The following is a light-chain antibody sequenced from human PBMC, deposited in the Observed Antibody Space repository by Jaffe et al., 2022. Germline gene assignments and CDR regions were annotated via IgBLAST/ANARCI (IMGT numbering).Light chain of an antibody. Sequence: AIRMTQSPSSFSASTGDRVTITCRASQGISSYLAWYQQKPGKAPKLLIYAASTLQSGVPSRFSGSGSGTDFTLTISCLQSEDFATYYCQQYYSYPPHTTFGQGTKVEIK. CDR3: QQYYSYPPHTT. J-gene: IGKJ1*01. CDR1: QGISSY. V-gene: IGKV1-8*01. CDR2: AAS.